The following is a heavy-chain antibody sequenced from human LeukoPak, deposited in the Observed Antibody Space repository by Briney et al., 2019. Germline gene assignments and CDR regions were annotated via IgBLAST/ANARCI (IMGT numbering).Heavy chain of an antibody. V-gene: IGHV3-7*01. D-gene: IGHD6-19*01. CDR1: GFSFSSHY. CDR3: ARDLRVAVTGNWRWFDP. J-gene: IGHJ5*02. CDR2: IKQDGSEK. Sequence: TGGSLRLSCAASGFSFSSHYMSWVRQAPGKGLEWVANIKQDGSEKYYVDSVKGRFTISRDNAQNSLYLQMNSLRAEDTAVYYCARDLRVAVTGNWRWFDPWGQGTLVTVSS.